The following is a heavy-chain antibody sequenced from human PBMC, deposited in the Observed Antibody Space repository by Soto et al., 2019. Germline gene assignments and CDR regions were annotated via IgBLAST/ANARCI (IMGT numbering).Heavy chain of an antibody. D-gene: IGHD3-10*01. J-gene: IGHJ3*02. CDR2: INPNSGGT. CDR3: ARDRFVLLWFGELLFDAFDI. Sequence: ASVKVSCKASGYTFTGYYMHWVRQAPGQGLEWMGWINPNSGGTNYAQKFKGRVTMTRDTSISTAYMELSRLRSDDTAVYYCARDRFVLLWFGELLFDAFDIWGQGTMVTVSS. V-gene: IGHV1-2*02. CDR1: GYTFTGYY.